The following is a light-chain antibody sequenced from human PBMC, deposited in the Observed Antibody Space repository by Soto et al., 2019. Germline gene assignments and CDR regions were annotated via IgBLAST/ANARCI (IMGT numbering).Light chain of an antibody. CDR1: QSVGNY. Sequence: EIMMTQSPATLSVSLGERVTLSCRASQSVGNYLNWYQQTPGQAPRLLIYAASTRASGIPSRFSGSGSETDFTLTISSLQSEDYAVYSCQQNINQLCTFGQGTKVEIK. CDR3: QQNINQLCT. CDR2: AAS. V-gene: IGKV3D-15*01. J-gene: IGKJ1*01.